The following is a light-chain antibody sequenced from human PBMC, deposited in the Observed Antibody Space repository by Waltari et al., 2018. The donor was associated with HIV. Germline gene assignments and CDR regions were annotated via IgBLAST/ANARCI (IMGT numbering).Light chain of an antibody. CDR1: TDINDH. V-gene: IGKV1-33*01. CDR2: DAS. Sequence: IQLTQSPPSLSASVGDRIIISCRTTTDINDHVHWFQFKAGGAPKLLIFDASKREAGVPSRFTGSGIMTEFTLTIDSLQPEDFATYYCQHYHDLPHDFGGGTRVDI. CDR3: QHYHDLPHD. J-gene: IGKJ4*01.